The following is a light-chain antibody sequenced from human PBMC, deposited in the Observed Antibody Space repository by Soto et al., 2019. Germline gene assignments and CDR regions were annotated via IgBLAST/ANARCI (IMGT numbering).Light chain of an antibody. V-gene: IGLV4-60*03. J-gene: IGLJ3*02. CDR1: SGHSDYV. CDR3: ETSDSDTRV. CDR2: LESSRSC. Sequence: QSVLTLSSSASASLGSSVKLTCTLSSGHSDYVTAWHQQQPGKAPRYLMKLESSRSCNKGIGVPVRFSGSSSGAERYLTISNLRSEDESDYCSETSDSDTRVFGGGTKLTVL.